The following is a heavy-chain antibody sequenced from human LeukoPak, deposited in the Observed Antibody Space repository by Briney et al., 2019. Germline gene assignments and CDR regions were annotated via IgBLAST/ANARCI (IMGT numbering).Heavy chain of an antibody. CDR2: IYSGGRT. D-gene: IGHD3-22*01. J-gene: IGHJ4*02. V-gene: IGHV3-53*01. Sequence: PGGSLRLSCTASGFTVSNNYMNWVRQAPGKGLEWVSVIYSGGRTYYADSVKGRFTISRDNSKNTLYLQMNSLRAEDTAVYYCAKSMDYDPAPIDYWGQGTLVTVSS. CDR3: AKSMDYDPAPIDY. CDR1: GFTVSNNY.